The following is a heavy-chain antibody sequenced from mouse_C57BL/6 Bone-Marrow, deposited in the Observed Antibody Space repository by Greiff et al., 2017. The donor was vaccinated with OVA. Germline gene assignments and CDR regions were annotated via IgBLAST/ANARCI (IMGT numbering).Heavy chain of an antibody. CDR2: IYPGSGNT. D-gene: IGHD1-1*01. V-gene: IGHV1-76*01. CDR1: GYTFTDYY. J-gene: IGHJ3*01. CDR3: AREDYYGSSYNVWFAY. Sequence: VQLQQSGAELVRPGASVKLSCKASGYTFTDYYINWVKQRPGQGLEWIARIYPGSGNTYYNEKFKGKATLTAEKSSSTAYMQLSSLTSEDSAVYFCAREDYYGSSYNVWFAYWGQGTLVTVSA.